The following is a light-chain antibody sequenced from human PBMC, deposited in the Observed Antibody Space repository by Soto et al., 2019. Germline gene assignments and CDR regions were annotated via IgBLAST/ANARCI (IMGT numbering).Light chain of an antibody. CDR1: QSVSSSY. V-gene: IGKV3-20*01. Sequence: EIVLTQSPGTLSLSPGERATLSCRASQSVSSSYLAWYQQQPGQTPRLLIYTASTRATGIPDRFSGSGSGTDFTLTISRLEPEDFAVYYCQQYGSSPVTFGQGTKLEIK. J-gene: IGKJ2*01. CDR3: QQYGSSPVT. CDR2: TAS.